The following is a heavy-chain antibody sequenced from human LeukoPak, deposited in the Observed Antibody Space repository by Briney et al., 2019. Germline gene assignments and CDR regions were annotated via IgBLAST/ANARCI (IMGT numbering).Heavy chain of an antibody. J-gene: IGHJ6*03. CDR1: GGSFSGYY. Sequence: SETLSLTCAVYGGSFSGYYWSWIRQPPGKGLEWIGEINHSGSTNYNPSLKSRVTISVDTSKNQFSLKLSSVTAADTAVYYCARHRRTTKRQRQNYYYYMDAWGKGTTATISS. CDR3: ARHRRTTKRQRQNYYYYMDA. CDR2: INHSGST. D-gene: IGHD4-17*01. V-gene: IGHV4-34*01.